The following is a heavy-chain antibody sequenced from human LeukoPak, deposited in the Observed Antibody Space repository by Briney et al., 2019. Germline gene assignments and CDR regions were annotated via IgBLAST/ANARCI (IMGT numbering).Heavy chain of an antibody. CDR2: KDKKDKGCATAT. Sequence: PGGALRLSSAPPGFTLSGSAIHTGRQSSRERGGRGGQKDKKDKGCATATAYAASVKGRFTISRDDSNNTAYLQMKSLKTEDTALYYCTRDSGTYNWFDPWGQGTLVTVSS. V-gene: IGHV3-73*01. D-gene: IGHD1-26*01. CDR3: TRDSGTYNWFDP. CDR1: GFTLSGSA. J-gene: IGHJ5*02.